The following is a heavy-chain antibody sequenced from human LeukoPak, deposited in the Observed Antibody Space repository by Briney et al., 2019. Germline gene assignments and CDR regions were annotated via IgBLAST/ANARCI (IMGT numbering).Heavy chain of an antibody. CDR3: VRDKDGYNF. J-gene: IGHJ4*02. Sequence: GGSLRLSCAASGFTFNTYVMHWVRQAPGKGLVWVAHIDTDGKTTTYADSVKGRFTISRDNAKNMLYVQMNSLRAEDTAVYYCVRDKDGYNFWGQGTLVSVSS. V-gene: IGHV3-74*01. D-gene: IGHD5-24*01. CDR2: IDTDGKTT. CDR1: GFTFNTYV.